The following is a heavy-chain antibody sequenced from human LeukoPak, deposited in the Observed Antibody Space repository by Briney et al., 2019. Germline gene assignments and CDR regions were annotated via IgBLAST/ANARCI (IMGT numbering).Heavy chain of an antibody. CDR1: GFTVSNNY. D-gene: IGHD2-21*02. CDR3: ARVMTAITNWFDP. J-gene: IGHJ5*02. Sequence: PGGSLRLSCAASGFTVSNNYMSWVRQAPGKGLEWVSSIYRDGSTYYADSVKGRFTISRDNSKNTLNLQMNNLRVEDTAVYYCARVMTAITNWFDPWGQGTLVTVSS. V-gene: IGHV3-66*01. CDR2: IYRDGST.